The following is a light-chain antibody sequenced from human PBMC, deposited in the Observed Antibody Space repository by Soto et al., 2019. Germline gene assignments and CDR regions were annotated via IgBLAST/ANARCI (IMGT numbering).Light chain of an antibody. Sequence: EIVLTQSPGTLSLSPGERATLSCRASQTVINNYLAWYQQKPGQAPRLLIYGASSRATGVPDRFSGSGSGTDFTLTISRLEPEDFAVYFCQQYGSSPLTFGGGTKVEIK. V-gene: IGKV3-20*01. J-gene: IGKJ4*01. CDR1: QTVINNY. CDR2: GAS. CDR3: QQYGSSPLT.